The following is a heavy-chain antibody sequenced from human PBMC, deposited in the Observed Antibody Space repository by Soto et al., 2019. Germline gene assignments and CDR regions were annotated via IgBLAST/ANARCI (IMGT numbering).Heavy chain of an antibody. D-gene: IGHD6-19*01. CDR2: IYYSGST. J-gene: IGHJ5*02. CDR1: GVSISSYY. CDR3: ARDHGSGWNWFDP. Sequence: PSETLSLTCTVSGVSISSYYWSWIRQPPGKGLEWIGYIYYSGSTNYNPSLKSRVTISVDTSKNQFSLKLSSVTAADTAVYYCARDHGSGWNWFDPWGQGTLVTVSS. V-gene: IGHV4-59*01.